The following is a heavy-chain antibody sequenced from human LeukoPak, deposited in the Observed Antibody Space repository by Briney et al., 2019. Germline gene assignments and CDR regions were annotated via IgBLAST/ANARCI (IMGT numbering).Heavy chain of an antibody. V-gene: IGHV3-74*01. CDR3: ARGLSGYASSLGY. J-gene: IGHJ4*02. CDR1: GFTFSSYW. Sequence: GGSLRLSCAASGFTFSSYWMHWVRQAPGKGLVWVSRINSDGSSISYADSVRGRFSISRDNAKNTLYLQMNSLRAEDTAVYYCARGLSGYASSLGYWGQGTLVTVSA. D-gene: IGHD6-6*01. CDR2: INSDGSSI.